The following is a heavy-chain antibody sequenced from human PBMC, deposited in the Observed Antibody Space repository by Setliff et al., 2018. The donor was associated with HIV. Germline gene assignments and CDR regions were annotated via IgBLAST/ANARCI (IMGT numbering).Heavy chain of an antibody. CDR1: GYSFARYG. V-gene: IGHV1-18*01. Sequence: ASVKVSCKASGYSFARYGLSWVRQAPGQGLEWMGWISGFNGNTKYAQSFQDRVAMTTETATSTAYMEMRSLRSDDTAAHFCARVPYRSAWFSGGHDAFDIWGQGTMVTV. J-gene: IGHJ3*02. D-gene: IGHD6-19*01. CDR2: ISGFNGNT. CDR3: ARVPYRSAWFSGGHDAFDI.